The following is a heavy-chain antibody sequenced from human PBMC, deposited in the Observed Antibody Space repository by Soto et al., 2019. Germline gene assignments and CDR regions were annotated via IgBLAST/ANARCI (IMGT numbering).Heavy chain of an antibody. V-gene: IGHV3-23*01. D-gene: IGHD3-10*01. Sequence: GGSLRLSCAASGFTFSSYAMSWVRQAPGKGLEWVSAISGSGGSTYYADSVKGRFTISRDNSKNTLYLQMNSLRAEDTAVYYCAKDRRVGSYGSGSYYYYYGMDVWGQGTTVTVSS. CDR3: AKDRRVGSYGSGSYYYYYGMDV. CDR2: ISGSGGST. J-gene: IGHJ6*02. CDR1: GFTFSSYA.